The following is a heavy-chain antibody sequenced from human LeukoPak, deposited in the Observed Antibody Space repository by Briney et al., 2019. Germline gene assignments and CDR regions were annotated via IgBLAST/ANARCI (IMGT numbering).Heavy chain of an antibody. Sequence: SETLSLTCTVSGGSISSSSYYWGWIRQSPGKGLEWIGSIYSGGETHYNPSLNSRVTIFLDTSKNRFSLNLISVTATDTAVYYCVRDYSNFVQGDWGQGTLVTVSS. J-gene: IGHJ4*02. D-gene: IGHD4-11*01. CDR2: IYSGGET. V-gene: IGHV4-39*02. CDR3: VRDYSNFVQGD. CDR1: GGSISSSSYY.